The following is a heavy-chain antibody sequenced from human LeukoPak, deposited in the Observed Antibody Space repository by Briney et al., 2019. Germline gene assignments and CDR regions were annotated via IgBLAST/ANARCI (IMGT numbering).Heavy chain of an antibody. J-gene: IGHJ4*02. CDR2: IQTSGST. V-gene: IGHV4-4*07. CDR1: GGSISSYY. Sequence: PSETLSLTCTVSGGSISSYYWSWIRQPAGRGLEWIGRIQTSGSTNYNPSLKSRVTMSVDTSKNKFSLKVNSVTAADTAVFYCARVGSGWSFDYWGQGTLVTVSS. D-gene: IGHD6-19*01. CDR3: ARVGSGWSFDY.